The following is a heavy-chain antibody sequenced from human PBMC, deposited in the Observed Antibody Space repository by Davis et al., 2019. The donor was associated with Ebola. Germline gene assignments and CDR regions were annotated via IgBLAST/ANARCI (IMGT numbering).Heavy chain of an antibody. CDR2: IYYSGST. CDR1: GGSISSGGYS. J-gene: IGHJ4*02. Sequence: SETLSLTCAVSGGSISSGGYSWSWIRQPPGKGLEWIGYIYYSGSTYYNPSLKSRVTISVDTSKNQFSLKLSSVTAADTAVYYCARGLVGLAARVFDYWGQGTLVTVSS. V-gene: IGHV4-30-4*07. CDR3: ARGLVGLAARVFDY. D-gene: IGHD6-6*01.